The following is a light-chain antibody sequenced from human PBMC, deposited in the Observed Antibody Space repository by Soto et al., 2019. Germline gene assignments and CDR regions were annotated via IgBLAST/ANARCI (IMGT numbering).Light chain of an antibody. CDR3: QQGYSTTPIT. CDR1: QSIKNY. V-gene: IGKV1-39*01. Sequence: DIQMTQSPSSLSAAIGDRVTITCRASQSIKNYLNWYQHKPGAAPKLLIFGASNLESGAPSRFSGSGSGTEFTLSISSLQPEDFATYYCQQGYSTTPITFGQGTRLEIK. CDR2: GAS. J-gene: IGKJ5*01.